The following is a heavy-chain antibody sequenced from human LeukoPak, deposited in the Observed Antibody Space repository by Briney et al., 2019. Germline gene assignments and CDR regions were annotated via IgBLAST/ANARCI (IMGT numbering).Heavy chain of an antibody. CDR3: AKGYSTLTTSIFDY. D-gene: IGHD4-11*01. CDR1: GFIFDDYG. J-gene: IGHJ4*02. CDR2: IIWNGGRI. V-gene: IGHV3-9*01. Sequence: GRSLRLSCAASGFIFDDYGMHWVRHAPGQGLEWVSGIIWNGGRIDYADSVKGRFTISRDNGKDSLYLQMNSLRAEATALYYCAKGYSTLTTSIFDYWGQRTLVTVSS.